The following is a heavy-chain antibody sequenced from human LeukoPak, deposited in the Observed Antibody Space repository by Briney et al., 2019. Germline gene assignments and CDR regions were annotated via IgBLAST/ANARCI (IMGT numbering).Heavy chain of an antibody. V-gene: IGHV4-39*07. J-gene: IGHJ4*02. CDR2: IYYSGST. Sequence: ASETLSLTCTVSGGSISSRSYYWGWIRLPPGTGLEWIGSIYYSGSTYYNPSLKSRVTISVDTSKNQFSLKLSSVTAADTAVYYCARGQLLPAAIGYWGQGTLVTVSS. CDR3: ARGQLLPAAIGY. CDR1: GGSISSRSYY. D-gene: IGHD2-2*02.